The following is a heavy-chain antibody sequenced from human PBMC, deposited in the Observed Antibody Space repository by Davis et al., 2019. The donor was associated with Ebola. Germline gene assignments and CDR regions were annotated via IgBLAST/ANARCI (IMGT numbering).Heavy chain of an antibody. J-gene: IGHJ3*01. D-gene: IGHD2-15*01. CDR1: GFPLTTYW. CDR2: IYLADSDT. Sequence: ESPKTPCKGPGFPLTTYWIAWVRQLPGKGLECMGIIYLADSDTRDSPSFEGQVTIPADKSISTAYLQWSSLKAPDTAMYYCATRESGGEPFDLWGQGTMITVSS. V-gene: IGHV5-51*01. CDR3: ATRESGGEPFDL.